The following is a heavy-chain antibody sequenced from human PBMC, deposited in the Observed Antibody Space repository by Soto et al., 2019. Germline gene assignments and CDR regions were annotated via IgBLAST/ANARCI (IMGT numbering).Heavy chain of an antibody. CDR1: GFTFSSYA. CDR2: ISYDGSNK. J-gene: IGHJ3*02. Sequence: QVQLVESGGGVVQPGRSLRLSCAASGFTFSSYAMHWVRQAPGKGLEWVAVISYDGSNKYYADSVKGRFTISRDNSKNTVYLQMNSLRAEDTAVYYCARGTYYYDSSGYSDAFDIWGQGTMVTVSS. CDR3: ARGTYYYDSSGYSDAFDI. D-gene: IGHD3-22*01. V-gene: IGHV3-30-3*01.